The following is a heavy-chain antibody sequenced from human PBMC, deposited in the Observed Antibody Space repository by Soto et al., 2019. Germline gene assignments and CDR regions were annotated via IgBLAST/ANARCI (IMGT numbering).Heavy chain of an antibody. CDR1: GGSISSYY. CDR3: ARGVRVRRGCWYYYYYGMDV. V-gene: IGHV4-59*01. CDR2: IYYSGST. D-gene: IGHD3-10*01. Sequence: PSETLSLTCTVSGGSISSYYWSWIRQPPGKGLEWIGYIYYSGSTNYNPSLKSRVTISVDTSKNQFSLKLSSVTAADTAVYYCARGVRVRRGCWYYYYYGMDVWGQGTTVTVSS. J-gene: IGHJ6*02.